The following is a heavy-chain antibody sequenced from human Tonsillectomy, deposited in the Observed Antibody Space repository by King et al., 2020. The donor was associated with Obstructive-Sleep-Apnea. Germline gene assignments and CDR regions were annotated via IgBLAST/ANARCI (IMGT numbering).Heavy chain of an antibody. D-gene: IGHD3-9*01. CDR2: IYPSDSDT. CDR1: GYSFTGYW. CDR3: ARQDFDWLSGHYYYYAMDV. J-gene: IGHJ6*02. Sequence: VQLVESGAEVKKPGESLKISCKGSGYSFTGYWIAWVRQMPGKGLEWMGIIYPSDSDTRYNPSFQGQVTISADKSIGTAYLQWSTLKASDTAIYYCARQDFDWLSGHYYYYAMDVWGQGTTVTVSS. V-gene: IGHV5-51*01.